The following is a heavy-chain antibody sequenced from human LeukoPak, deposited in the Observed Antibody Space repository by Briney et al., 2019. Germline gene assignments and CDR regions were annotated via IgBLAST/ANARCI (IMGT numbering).Heavy chain of an antibody. J-gene: IGHJ4*02. CDR1: GCSISGSY. CDR3: ARGSGAFDD. V-gene: IGHV4-59*01. CDR2: IYYSGST. Sequence: PSETLSLTCTVSGCSISGSYWSWIRQPPGKGLEWIGYIYYSGSTNYNPSLKSRVTISVDTSKNQFSLKLNSVTAADTAVYNCARGSGAFDDWGQGTLVTVSS.